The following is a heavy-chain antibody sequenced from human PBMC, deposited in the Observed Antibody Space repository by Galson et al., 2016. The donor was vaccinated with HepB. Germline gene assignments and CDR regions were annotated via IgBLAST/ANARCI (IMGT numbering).Heavy chain of an antibody. J-gene: IGHJ5*02. CDR2: IYSGGGT. CDR3: ATGLEISTAADL. D-gene: IGHD5-24*01. V-gene: IGHV3-53*01. Sequence: SLRLSCAASGFTVSYNYMSWIRQGPGKGLEWVSVIYSGGGTYYIDSVKGRFTTSRDDSKNTLYLQMNSLRVEDTAMYYCATGLEISTAADLWGQGTLVTVSS. CDR1: GFTVSYNY.